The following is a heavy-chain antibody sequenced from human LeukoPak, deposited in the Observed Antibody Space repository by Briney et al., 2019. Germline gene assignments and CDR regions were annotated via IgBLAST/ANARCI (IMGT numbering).Heavy chain of an antibody. CDR2: INHSGST. CDR3: ARVREDYGDYLFDY. V-gene: IGHV4-34*01. J-gene: IGHJ4*02. CDR1: GGSFSGYY. Sequence: PSETLSLTCAAYGGSFSGYYWSWIRQPPGKGLEWIGEINHSGSTNYNPSLKSRVTISVDTSKNQFSLKLSSVTAADTAVYYCARVREDYGDYLFDYWGQGTLVTVSS. D-gene: IGHD4-17*01.